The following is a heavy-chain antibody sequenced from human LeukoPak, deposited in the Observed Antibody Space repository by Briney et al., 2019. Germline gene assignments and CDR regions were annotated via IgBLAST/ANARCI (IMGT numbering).Heavy chain of an antibody. CDR3: ARSGVLGYCSSTSCYSGY. D-gene: IGHD2-2*01. V-gene: IGHV3-48*01. J-gene: IGHJ4*02. Sequence: GGSLRLSCAASGFTFSSHSMNWVRQAPGKGLEWVSYISSSSSTIYYADSVKGRFTISRDNAKNSLYLQMNSLRAEDTAVCYCARSGVLGYCSSTSCYSGYWGQGTLVTVSS. CDR1: GFTFSSHS. CDR2: ISSSSSTI.